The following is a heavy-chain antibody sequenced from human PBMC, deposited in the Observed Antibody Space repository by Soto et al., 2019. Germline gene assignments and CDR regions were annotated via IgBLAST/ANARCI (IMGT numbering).Heavy chain of an antibody. Sequence: SVKVSCKESGGTFSSYAIAWVRQAPGQGLEWMGGIIPIFGIPNYSQKFQGRVAITADESTNTAYMELSSLRSDDTAVYYCAKAAQTRFNWNDLGNWFDPWGQGTLVTVSS. CDR1: GGTFSSYA. J-gene: IGHJ5*02. CDR3: AKAAQTRFNWNDLGNWFDP. D-gene: IGHD1-1*01. V-gene: IGHV1-69*13. CDR2: IIPIFGIP.